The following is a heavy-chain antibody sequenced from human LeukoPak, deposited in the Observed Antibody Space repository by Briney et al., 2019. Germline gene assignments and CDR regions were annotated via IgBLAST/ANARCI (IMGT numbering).Heavy chain of an antibody. Sequence: PSETLSLTCIVSSDSISSSTFYWGWIRQPPGKGLEWIGSMYYDGTTYYNPSLKSRVAISVDTSKNQFSLKLSSVTAADSAVYHCARHVWAGTRTAVYHYFMDVWGKGTTVTVSS. CDR2: MYYDGTT. V-gene: IGHV4-39*01. CDR3: ARHVWAGTRTAVYHYFMDV. J-gene: IGHJ6*03. CDR1: SDSISSSTFY. D-gene: IGHD3/OR15-3a*01.